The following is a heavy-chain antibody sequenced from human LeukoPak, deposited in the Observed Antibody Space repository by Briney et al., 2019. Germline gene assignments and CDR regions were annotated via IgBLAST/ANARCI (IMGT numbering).Heavy chain of an antibody. CDR2: IYYSGST. J-gene: IGHJ5*02. V-gene: IGHV4-39*07. CDR3: ARVAELALVQLETYNWFDP. D-gene: IGHD1-1*01. CDR1: GGSISSSSYY. Sequence: SETLSLTCTVSGGSISSSSYYWGWIRQPPGKGLEWIGSIYYSGSTYYNPSLKSRVTISVDTSKNQFSLKLSSVTAADTAVYYCARVAELALVQLETYNWFDPWGQGTLVTVSS.